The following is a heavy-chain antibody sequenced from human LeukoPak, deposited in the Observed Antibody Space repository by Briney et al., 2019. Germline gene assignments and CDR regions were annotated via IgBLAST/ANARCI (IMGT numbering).Heavy chain of an antibody. J-gene: IGHJ5*02. V-gene: IGHV4-34*01. CDR3: ARGTTVTYNWFDP. CDR2: INHSGST. Sequence: PSETLSLTCAVYGGSFSGYYWSWIRQPPGKGLEWIGEINHSGSTNYNPSLKSRVTISVDTSKNQFSLKLSCVTAADTAVYYCARGTTVTYNWFDPWGQGTLVTVSS. D-gene: IGHD4-11*01. CDR1: GGSFSGYY.